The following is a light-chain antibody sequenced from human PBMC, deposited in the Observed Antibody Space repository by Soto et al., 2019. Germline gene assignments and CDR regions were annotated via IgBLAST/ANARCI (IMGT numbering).Light chain of an antibody. CDR3: QQCATSPLT. V-gene: IGKV3-20*01. Sequence: EIVLTQSPGSLSLSPGERATLSCRASSSVPSIYLAWYQQKPGQAPRVLIYATSSRATGIPDRFSGSGSGTDFTLTIIRLEPEDFALYFCQQCATSPLTFGQENKVEIK. CDR1: SSVPSIY. CDR2: ATS. J-gene: IGKJ1*01.